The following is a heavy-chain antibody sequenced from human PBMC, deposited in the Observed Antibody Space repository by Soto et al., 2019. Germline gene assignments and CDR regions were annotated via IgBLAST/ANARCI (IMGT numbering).Heavy chain of an antibody. CDR3: ATDHSDGCKMHDMGLFHL. D-gene: IGHD3-16*01. Sequence: QVHLVESGGGVVQPGGSLRLSCATSGFTFSSYGMHWVRQAPGKGLEWVAVTSYDEGNRYYADSVKGRFTISSDNSKYTQYLQMNGLRVEDAGVYSWATDHSDGCKMHDMGLFHLWSQGALVTASS. CDR1: GFTFSSYG. J-gene: IGHJ5*02. CDR2: TSYDEGNR. V-gene: IGHV3-30*03.